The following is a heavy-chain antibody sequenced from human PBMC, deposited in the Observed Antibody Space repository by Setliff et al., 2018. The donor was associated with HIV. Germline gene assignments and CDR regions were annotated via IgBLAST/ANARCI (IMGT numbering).Heavy chain of an antibody. D-gene: IGHD3-16*02. CDR2: IYPADSDA. Sequence: GESLKISCQGFGYDFTKFWVGWVRQQPGKGLEWVGIIYPADSDARYSPSFQGQVTISADKSVSTVYLHWGSLKASDTAMYYCARHRIVKAYYYYMDVWGKGTTVTVSS. CDR3: ARHRIVKAYYYYMDV. J-gene: IGHJ6*03. CDR1: GYDFTKFW. V-gene: IGHV5-51*01.